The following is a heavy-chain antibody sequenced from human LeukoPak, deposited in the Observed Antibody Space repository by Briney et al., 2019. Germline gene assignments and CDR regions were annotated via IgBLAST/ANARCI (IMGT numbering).Heavy chain of an antibody. CDR1: GFTFSTYA. Sequence: GGSLRLSCAASGFTFSTYAMSWVRQAPGKGLEWVSGISGSGSITYYADSVKGRFAISRDNSKNTLFLEMSSLRAEDTAVYYCARIATVVTPRGWFDPWGQGTLVTVSS. CDR3: ARIATVVTPRGWFDP. D-gene: IGHD4-23*01. CDR2: ISGSGSIT. V-gene: IGHV3-23*01. J-gene: IGHJ5*02.